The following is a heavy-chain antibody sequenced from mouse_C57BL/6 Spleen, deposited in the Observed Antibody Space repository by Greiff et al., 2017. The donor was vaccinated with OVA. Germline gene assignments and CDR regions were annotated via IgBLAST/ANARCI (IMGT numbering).Heavy chain of an antibody. CDR3: ARCGYYGSSYDWYFDV. D-gene: IGHD1-1*01. CDR1: GYTFTSYW. Sequence: QVQLQQPGAELVKPGASVKLSCKASGYTFTSYWMHWVKQRPGQGLEWIGMIHPNSGSTNYNEKFKSKATLTVDKSSSTAYMQLSSLTSEDSAVYYCARCGYYGSSYDWYFDVWGTGTTVTVAS. J-gene: IGHJ1*03. CDR2: IHPNSGST. V-gene: IGHV1-64*01.